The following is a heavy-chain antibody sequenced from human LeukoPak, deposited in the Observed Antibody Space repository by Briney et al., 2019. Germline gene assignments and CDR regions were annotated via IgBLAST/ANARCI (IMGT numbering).Heavy chain of an antibody. D-gene: IGHD3-22*01. CDR2: FDPEHGET. J-gene: IGHJ3*01. CDR3: ATGRLYYDRRGYYENDAFDL. CDR1: TYTLTELS. Sequence: ASVKVSCKVSTYTLTELSIHWVRQAPGKGLEWMGGFDPEHGETIYAQKFQGRVNMTEDTSTDTAYMELSGLRSEDTAVYYCATGRLYYDRRGYYENDAFDLWGHGTRVTVTS. V-gene: IGHV1-24*01.